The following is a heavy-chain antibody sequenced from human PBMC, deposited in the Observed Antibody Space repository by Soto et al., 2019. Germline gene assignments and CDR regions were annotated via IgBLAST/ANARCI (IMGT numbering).Heavy chain of an antibody. J-gene: IGHJ3*02. CDR1: GGSISSYY. CDR2: IYYSGST. V-gene: IGHV4-59*01. CDR3: ASTDGYYDSSGYYYGAFDI. D-gene: IGHD3-22*01. Sequence: QVQLQESGPGLVKPSETLSLTCTVSGGSISSYYWSWIRQPPGKGLEWIGYIYYSGSTNYNPSLKSRVTISVDTSKNQFSLKLSSVTAADTAVYYCASTDGYYDSSGYYYGAFDIWGQGTMVTVSS.